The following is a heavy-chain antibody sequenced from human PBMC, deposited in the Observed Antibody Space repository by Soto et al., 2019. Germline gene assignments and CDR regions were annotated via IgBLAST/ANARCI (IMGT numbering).Heavy chain of an antibody. D-gene: IGHD3-22*01. J-gene: IGHJ4*02. CDR1: GYTFTSYG. V-gene: IGHV1-18*01. CDR2: ISAYNGNT. Sequence: QVQLVQSGAEVKKPGASVKVSCKASGYTFTSYGISWVRQAPGQGLEWMGWISAYNGNTTYAQKLQGRVHMTTDTSTSTAYMELRSLRSDDTAVYYCARDPREYYYDLTYYFDYWGQGTLVTVSS. CDR3: ARDPREYYYDLTYYFDY.